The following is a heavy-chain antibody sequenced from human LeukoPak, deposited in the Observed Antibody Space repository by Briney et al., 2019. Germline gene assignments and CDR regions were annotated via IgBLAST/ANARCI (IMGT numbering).Heavy chain of an antibody. CDR3: ARIRPITGTSTGFDY. CDR1: GYTFTSYY. Sequence: ASVKVSCKASGYTFTSYYMHWVRQAPGQGLEWMGIINPSGGSTSYAQKFQGRVTMTRDTSTSTVYMELSSLRSEDTAVYYCARIRPITGTSTGFDYWGQGTLVTVSS. D-gene: IGHD1-7*01. J-gene: IGHJ4*02. CDR2: INPSGGST. V-gene: IGHV1-46*01.